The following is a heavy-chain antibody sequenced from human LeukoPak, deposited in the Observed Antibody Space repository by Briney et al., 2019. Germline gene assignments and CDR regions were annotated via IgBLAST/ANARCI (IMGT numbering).Heavy chain of an antibody. Sequence: SETLSLTCTVSGYSISSDYYWGWIRQPPGKGLEWIGNIFHNGNTYYNPSLKSRVTMSIDTSKKQFSLKLRTATAADTAVYYCARIEDVTRGYNHAYYFDYWGQGTLVTVSP. D-gene: IGHD5-18*01. V-gene: IGHV4-38-2*02. CDR1: GYSISSDYY. CDR3: ARIEDVTRGYNHAYYFDY. J-gene: IGHJ4*02. CDR2: IFHNGNT.